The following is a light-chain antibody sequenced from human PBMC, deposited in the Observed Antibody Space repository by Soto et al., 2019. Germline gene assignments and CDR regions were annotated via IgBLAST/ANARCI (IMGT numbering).Light chain of an antibody. CDR2: DAS. CDR3: QKYDILPIT. CDR1: QDINIY. V-gene: IGKV1-33*01. J-gene: IGKJ5*01. Sequence: DIQMTQSPSSLFASVGDRVTITCQATQDINIYLNWYQQKPGKAPNLLIYDASNLEIGVPSRFSGSGSGTHFTFTISSLQTEYIGKYYCQKYDILPITFGRGTRLEI.